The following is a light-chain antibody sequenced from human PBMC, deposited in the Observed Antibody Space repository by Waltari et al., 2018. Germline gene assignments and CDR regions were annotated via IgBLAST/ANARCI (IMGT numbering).Light chain of an antibody. CDR2: GAS. CDR1: QSVSSSY. CDR3: QQYGSSPYT. V-gene: IGKV3-20*01. J-gene: IGKJ2*01. Sequence: EIVLTQSPGTLSLSPGERATLSSRASQSVSSSYLAWYQQKPGQAPRLPIYGASSRATGIPDRFSGSGSGTDFTLTISRLEPEDFAVYYCQQYGSSPYTFGQGTKLEIK.